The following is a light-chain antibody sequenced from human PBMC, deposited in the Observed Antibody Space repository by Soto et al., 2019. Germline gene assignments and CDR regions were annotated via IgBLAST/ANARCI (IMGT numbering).Light chain of an antibody. CDR2: KVS. V-gene: IGKV2-30*01. Sequence: DVVLTQSPLSLTVTLGQPASISCRSSQSLVNGAGNTYLNWFHQRPGQSPRRLIYKVSNRDSGDTDRFSGSGSGTDFTLKISRVEAEDIGVYYCMQGTHWPPYTFGQGTKLEIK. CDR3: MQGTHWPPYT. J-gene: IGKJ2*01. CDR1: QSLVNGAGNTY.